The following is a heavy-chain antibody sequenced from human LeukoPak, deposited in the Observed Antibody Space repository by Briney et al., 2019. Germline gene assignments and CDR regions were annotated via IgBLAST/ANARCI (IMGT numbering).Heavy chain of an antibody. Sequence: GGSLRLSCAASGFTVSSNYMSWVRQAPGKGLEWVAKIKQDGSEIYYVDSVTGRFTISRDNAKNSLFLQMNSLRAEDTAVYYCAKDSGTYAFDYWGQGTLVTVSS. CDR3: AKDSGTYAFDY. CDR1: GFTVSSNY. D-gene: IGHD1-26*01. CDR2: IKQDGSEI. J-gene: IGHJ4*02. V-gene: IGHV3-7*01.